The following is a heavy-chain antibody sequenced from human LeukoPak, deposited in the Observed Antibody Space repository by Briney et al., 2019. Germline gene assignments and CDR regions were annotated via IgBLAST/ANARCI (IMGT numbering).Heavy chain of an antibody. D-gene: IGHD6-13*01. V-gene: IGHV1-69*04. CDR3: AAAAGTSRHYYGMDV. J-gene: IGHJ6*02. CDR1: GGTFSSYD. Sequence: SVKVSCKASGGTFSSYDFNWVRQAPGQGLEWMGRIIPILGIRNYAQNFQGKITITADKSTTTVCMELSSLRSEDTAVYYCAAAAGTSRHYYGMDVWGQGTTVTVSS. CDR2: IIPILGIR.